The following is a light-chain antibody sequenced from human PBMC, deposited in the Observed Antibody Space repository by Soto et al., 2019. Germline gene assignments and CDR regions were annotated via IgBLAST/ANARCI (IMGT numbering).Light chain of an antibody. CDR3: QSYDSSLSGPWV. CDR2: GNS. J-gene: IGLJ3*02. V-gene: IGLV1-40*01. Sequence: QSVLTQPPSVSGAPGHRVTLSCTGSSSNIGAGYDVHWYQQLPGTAPKLLIYGNSNRPSGVPDRFSGSKSGTSASLAITGLKAEDDADYYCQSYDSSLSGPWVFGGGTKLTVL. CDR1: SSNIGAGYD.